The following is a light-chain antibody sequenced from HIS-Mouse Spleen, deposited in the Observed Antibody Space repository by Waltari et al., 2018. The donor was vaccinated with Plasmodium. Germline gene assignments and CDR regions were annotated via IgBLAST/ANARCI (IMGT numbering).Light chain of an antibody. J-gene: IGLJ3*02. CDR2: EDS. Sequence: SYELTQPPSVSVSPGQTARITCSGDALPKKYASWYQQKSGQAPVLVIYEDSKRPSGIPERFSGSSSGTMATLTISGAHVEDEADYYCYSTDSSGNHSWVFGGGTKLTVL. CDR3: YSTDSSGNHSWV. V-gene: IGLV3-10*01. CDR1: ALPKKY.